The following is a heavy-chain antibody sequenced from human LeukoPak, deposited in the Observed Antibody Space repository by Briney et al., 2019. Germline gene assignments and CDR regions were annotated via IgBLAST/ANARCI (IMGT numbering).Heavy chain of an antibody. CDR3: ARDSPGIMIFGVVTPN. J-gene: IGHJ4*02. V-gene: IGHV3-7*03. CDR2: IIQDGSEK. D-gene: IGHD3-3*01. Sequence: GGSLRLSCAASGFTFSSCWMSWVRQAPGNGLEWVAKIIQDGSEKYYEDSVKGRFTISRDNAKNSLYLQMNSLRAEDTAVYYCARDSPGIMIFGVVTPNGGQGTLVTVSS. CDR1: GFTFSSCW.